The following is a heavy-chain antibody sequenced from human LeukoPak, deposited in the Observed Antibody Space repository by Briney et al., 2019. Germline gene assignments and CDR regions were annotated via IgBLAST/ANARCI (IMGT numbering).Heavy chain of an antibody. CDR2: IYYSGST. D-gene: IGHD6-13*01. CDR3: ARDRNPYSSSWYGQSWFDP. Sequence: SETLYLTGTVSGGSISSYYWSWIRQPPGKGLEWIGYIYYSGSTNYNPSLKSRVTISVDTSKNQFSLKLSSVTAADTAVYYCARDRNPYSSSWYGQSWFDPWGQGTLVTVSS. CDR1: GGSISSYY. V-gene: IGHV4-59*01. J-gene: IGHJ5*02.